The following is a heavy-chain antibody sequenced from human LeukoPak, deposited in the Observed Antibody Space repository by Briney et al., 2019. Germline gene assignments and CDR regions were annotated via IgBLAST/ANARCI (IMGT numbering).Heavy chain of an antibody. D-gene: IGHD2-2*01. Sequence: ASVKVSCKASGYTFTGYYMHWVRQAPGQGLEWMGWINPNSGGTNYAQKFQGRVTMTRDTSISTAYMELSRLRSDDTAVYYCAREGCSSTSCYPPDDYFDYWGQGTLVTVSS. V-gene: IGHV1-2*02. CDR1: GYTFTGYY. CDR3: AREGCSSTSCYPPDDYFDY. CDR2: INPNSGGT. J-gene: IGHJ4*02.